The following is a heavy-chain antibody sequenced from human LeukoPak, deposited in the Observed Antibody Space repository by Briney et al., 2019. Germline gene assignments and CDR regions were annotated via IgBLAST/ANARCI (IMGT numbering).Heavy chain of an antibody. Sequence: SETLSLTCTVSGGSISSYYWSWIRQPPGKGLEWIGYIYYSGSTNYNPSLKSRVTIPVDTSKNQFSLKLSSVTAADTAVYYCARVTGLYGYNWFDPWGQGTLVTVSS. D-gene: IGHD3-16*02. CDR1: GGSISSYY. CDR3: ARVTGLYGYNWFDP. V-gene: IGHV4-59*01. J-gene: IGHJ5*02. CDR2: IYYSGST.